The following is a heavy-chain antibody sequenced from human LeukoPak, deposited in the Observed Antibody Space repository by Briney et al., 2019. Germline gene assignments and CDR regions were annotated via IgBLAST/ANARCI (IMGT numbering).Heavy chain of an antibody. J-gene: IGHJ4*02. D-gene: IGHD2-2*01. V-gene: IGHV3-74*01. CDR1: GNYW. CDR2: INSDGSWT. Sequence: GGSLRLSCAASGNYWMHWVRQAPGKGLVWVSHINSDGSWTSYADSVKGRFTISKDNAKNTVYLQMNNLRAEDTAVYYCVSFYETYRGRGTLVTVSS. CDR3: VSFYETY.